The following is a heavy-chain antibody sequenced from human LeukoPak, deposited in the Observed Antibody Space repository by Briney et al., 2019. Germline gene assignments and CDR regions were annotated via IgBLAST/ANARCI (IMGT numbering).Heavy chain of an antibody. Sequence: ASVKVSCKASGYTFTGYYMHWVRQAPGQGLEWMGWINPNSGGTNYAQKFQGRVTMTRDTSISTAYMELSRLRSDDTAVCYCARATYCGGDCYDRTAFDYWGQGTLVTVSS. CDR2: INPNSGGT. CDR1: GYTFTGYY. J-gene: IGHJ4*02. CDR3: ARATYCGGDCYDRTAFDY. V-gene: IGHV1-2*02. D-gene: IGHD2-21*02.